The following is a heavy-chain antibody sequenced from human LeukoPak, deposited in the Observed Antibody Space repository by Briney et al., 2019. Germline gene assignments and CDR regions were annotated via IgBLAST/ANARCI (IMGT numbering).Heavy chain of an antibody. CDR2: ISGSGGST. CDR1: GFTFSSYA. CDR3: AKDPDRYSDAFDT. V-gene: IGHV3-23*01. Sequence: SGGSLRLSCAASGFTFSSYAMSWVRQAPGKGLEWVSAISGSGGSTYYADSVKGRFTISRDNSKNTLYLQMNSLRAEDTAVYYCAKDPDRYSDAFDTWGQGTMVTVSS. J-gene: IGHJ3*02. D-gene: IGHD2-15*01.